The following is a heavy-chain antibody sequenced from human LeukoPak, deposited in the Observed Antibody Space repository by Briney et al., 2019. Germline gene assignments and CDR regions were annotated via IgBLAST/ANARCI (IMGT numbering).Heavy chain of an antibody. CDR2: INPSGGST. J-gene: IGHJ4*02. V-gene: IGHV1-46*01. Sequence: ASVKVSSKASGYTFTSYSMHWVRQAPGQGLEWMGIINPSGGSTTYAQKFQGRVTMTRDTSTSTVYMELSSLRSEDTAVYYCARDGHMASALYYFDYWGQGTLVTVSS. CDR3: ARDGHMASALYYFDY. D-gene: IGHD6-6*01. CDR1: GYTFTSYS.